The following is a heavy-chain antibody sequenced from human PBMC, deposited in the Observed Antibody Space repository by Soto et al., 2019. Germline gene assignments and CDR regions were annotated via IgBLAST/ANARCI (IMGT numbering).Heavy chain of an antibody. CDR3: ARVGVVTAAGTSDY. J-gene: IGHJ4*02. CDR2: ISGSGNSP. V-gene: IGHV3-23*01. Sequence: PGGSLRLSCAASGFTFSSYAMSWVRQAPGKGLEWVSAISGSGNSPYYADSVKGRFTFSRDNSKNTVYLQMSSLKAEDTAVYYCARVGVVTAAGTSDYWGQGTLVTVSS. D-gene: IGHD6-13*01. CDR1: GFTFSSYA.